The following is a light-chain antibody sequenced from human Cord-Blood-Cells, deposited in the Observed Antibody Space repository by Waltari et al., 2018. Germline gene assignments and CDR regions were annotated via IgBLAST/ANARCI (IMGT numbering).Light chain of an antibody. CDR3: SSYTSSSTYV. J-gene: IGLJ1*01. CDR2: EVS. Sequence: QSALTQPASVSGSPGQSITISCTGTNSDVGGYNYVSWYQQHPGKAPKLMIYEVSNRPSGFSNRFSGSKSGNTASLTISGLQAEDEADYYCSSYTSSSTYVFGTGTKVTVL. V-gene: IGLV2-14*01. CDR1: NSDVGGYNY.